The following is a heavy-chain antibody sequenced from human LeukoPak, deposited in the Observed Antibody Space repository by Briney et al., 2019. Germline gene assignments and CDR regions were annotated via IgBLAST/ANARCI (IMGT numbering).Heavy chain of an antibody. Sequence: SETLSLTCAVYGGSFSSYYWSWIRQPPGKGLEWIGEINHSGSTNYNPSLKSRVTISVDTSKNQFSLKLSSVTAADTAVYYCARGRARRLRSKFGEPTKGYYFDYWGQGTLVTVSS. CDR2: INHSGST. CDR3: ARGRARRLRSKFGEPTKGYYFDY. V-gene: IGHV4-34*01. CDR1: GGSFSSYY. J-gene: IGHJ4*02. D-gene: IGHD3-10*02.